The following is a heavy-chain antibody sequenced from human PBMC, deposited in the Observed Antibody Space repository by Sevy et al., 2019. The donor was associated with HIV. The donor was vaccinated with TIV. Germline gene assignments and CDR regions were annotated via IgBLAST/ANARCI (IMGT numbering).Heavy chain of an antibody. D-gene: IGHD3-3*01. CDR3: ARGFGGSGGDYYYGMDV. Sequence: GGSLRLSCAASGFIFKSYGMHWVRQAPGKGLEWVSVIYSGGSTYYADSVKGRFTISRDNSKNTLYLQMNSLRAEDTAVYYCARGFGGSGGDYYYGMDVWGQGTTVTVSS. CDR2: IYSGGST. J-gene: IGHJ6*02. V-gene: IGHV3-NL1*01. CDR1: GFIFKSYG.